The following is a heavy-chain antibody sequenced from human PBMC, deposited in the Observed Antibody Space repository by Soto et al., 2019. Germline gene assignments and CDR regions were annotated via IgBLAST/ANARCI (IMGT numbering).Heavy chain of an antibody. J-gene: IGHJ5*02. D-gene: IGHD3-3*01. V-gene: IGHV1-18*01. Sequence: QIQLVQSGAEVKKPGASVKVSCKASGYTFTSYGISWVRQAPGQGLEWMGWISAYNGNTNYAQKLQGRVTMTTDTSTSTAYMELRSLRSDDTAVYYCARAVLAPHTIFGVVRWFDPWGQGTLVTVSS. CDR2: ISAYNGNT. CDR3: ARAVLAPHTIFGVVRWFDP. CDR1: GYTFTSYG.